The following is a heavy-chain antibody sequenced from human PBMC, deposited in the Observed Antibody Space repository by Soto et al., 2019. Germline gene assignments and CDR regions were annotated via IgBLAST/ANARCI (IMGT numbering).Heavy chain of an antibody. CDR2: INTYNGNA. CDR3: ARESAVDSSFDY. J-gene: IGHJ4*02. V-gene: IGHV1-18*01. Sequence: QVQLVQSRSEVKKPGASVKVSCKASGYTFTNYGISWVRQAPGQGLEWMGGINTYNGNANYAQNLQSRVTMTTDTATSPAYMALTSLRSDDTAVYYCARESAVDSSFDYWGQGTLVTVSS. D-gene: IGHD6-19*01. CDR1: GYTFTNYG.